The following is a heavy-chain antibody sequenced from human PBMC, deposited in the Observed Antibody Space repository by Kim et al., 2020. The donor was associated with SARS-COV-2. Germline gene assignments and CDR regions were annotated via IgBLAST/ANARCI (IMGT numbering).Heavy chain of an antibody. CDR2: GNGNT. V-gene: IGHV1-3*01. Sequence: GNGNTIYSQKFQGRLNFTTDRSASTAYMELSFLRSEDSAVYYCLGGFYFDYWGQGTLVTVSS. CDR3: LGGFYFDY. D-gene: IGHD3-16*01. J-gene: IGHJ4*02.